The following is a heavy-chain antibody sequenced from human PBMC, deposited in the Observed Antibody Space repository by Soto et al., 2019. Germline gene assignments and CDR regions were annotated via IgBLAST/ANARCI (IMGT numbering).Heavy chain of an antibody. CDR3: AREGTLYDSRAYSSLY. J-gene: IGHJ4*02. CDR1: GRTFSSYT. D-gene: IGHD3-22*01. V-gene: IGHV1-69*13. CDR2: ITPMFGTP. Sequence: SVKVSCKASGRTFSSYTITWVRQAPGQGLEWMGGITPMFGTPNYAQKFRGRVTITADESSSTAYMELSSLRSEDTAMYFCAREGTLYDSRAYSSLYWGQGPLVTASS.